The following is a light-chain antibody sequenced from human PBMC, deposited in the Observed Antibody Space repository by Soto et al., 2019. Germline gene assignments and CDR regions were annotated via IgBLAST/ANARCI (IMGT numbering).Light chain of an antibody. CDR3: MQGTHWPIT. V-gene: IGKV2-30*02. Sequence: DVAMTHSQLSLPVTLGQPAYLSCRSNQSLVHSDGIAYFSWFQQRPGRSPRRLIYKVSNRDSGVPARLSGSGSGTDFALKISRVEAEDVGVYYCMQGTHWPITFGQGTRLEIK. CDR1: QSLVHSDGIAY. J-gene: IGKJ5*01. CDR2: KVS.